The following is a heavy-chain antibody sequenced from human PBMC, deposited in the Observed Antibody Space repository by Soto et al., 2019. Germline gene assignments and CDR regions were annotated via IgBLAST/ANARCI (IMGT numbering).Heavy chain of an antibody. CDR3: AKPIATADYFYYGMDV. CDR1: GFTFSSYA. CDR2: ISGSGGST. V-gene: IGHV3-23*01. Sequence: EVQLLESGGGLVQPGGSLRLSCAASGFTFSSYAMSWVRQAPGKGLEWVSGISGSGGSTFYADSVKGRFTISRDNSKNTLYLQMNSLRAEDTAVYYCAKPIATADYFYYGMDVWGQGTTVTVSS. J-gene: IGHJ6*02. D-gene: IGHD5-18*01.